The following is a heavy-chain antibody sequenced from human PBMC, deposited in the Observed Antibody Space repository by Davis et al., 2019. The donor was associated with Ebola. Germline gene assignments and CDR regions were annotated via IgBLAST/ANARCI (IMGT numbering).Heavy chain of an antibody. CDR1: GGSISSGGYY. D-gene: IGHD3-10*01. V-gene: IGHV4-31*03. Sequence: PSETLSLTCTVSGGSISSGGYYWSWIRQHPGKGLEWIGYIYYSGSTYYNPSLKSRVTISVDTSKNQFSLKLSSVTAADTAVYYCASSPSGFGHYYMDVWGKGTTVTVSS. CDR3: ASSPSGFGHYYMDV. J-gene: IGHJ6*03. CDR2: IYYSGST.